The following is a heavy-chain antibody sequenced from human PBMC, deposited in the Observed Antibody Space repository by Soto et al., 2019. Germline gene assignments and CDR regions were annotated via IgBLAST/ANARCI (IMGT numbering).Heavy chain of an antibody. CDR2: INPNSGGT. Sequence: QVQLVQSGAEVKKPGASVKVSCKASGYTFTGYYLHWVRQAPGPGLEWMGWINPNSGGTNYAQKFQGRVTMTRDTSISTAYMELSRLISDATAVYYCARGGVVVPAANTHAYWGQGTLVTVSS. V-gene: IGHV1-2*02. CDR1: GYTFTGYY. D-gene: IGHD2-2*01. J-gene: IGHJ4*02. CDR3: ARGGVVVPAANTHAY.